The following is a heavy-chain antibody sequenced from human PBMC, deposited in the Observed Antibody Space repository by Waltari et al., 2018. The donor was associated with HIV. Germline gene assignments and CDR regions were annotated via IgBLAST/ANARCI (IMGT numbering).Heavy chain of an antibody. CDR2: IYHSGST. Sequence: QVQLQESGPGLVKPSETLSLTCAVSGYSISSGYYWGWIRQPPGKGLEWIGSIYHSGSTSYNPSLKSRVTISVDTAKNQFSLKLSAVTAADTAVYYCARGRSPNAYYYDSSGYYRNDAFDIWGQGTMVTVSS. CDR3: ARGRSPNAYYYDSSGYYRNDAFDI. D-gene: IGHD3-22*01. J-gene: IGHJ3*02. V-gene: IGHV4-38-2*01. CDR1: GYSISSGYY.